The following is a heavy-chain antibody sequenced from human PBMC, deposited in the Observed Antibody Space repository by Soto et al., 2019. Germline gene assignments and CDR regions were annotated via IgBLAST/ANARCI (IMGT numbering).Heavy chain of an antibody. Sequence: GGSLRLSCAASGFTFSSYAMSWVRQAPGKGLEWVSAISGSGGSTYYADSVKGRFTISRDNSKNTLYLQMNSLGAEDTAVYYCAKSGPFYYYDSSGYFSEYGMDVWGQGTTVTVSS. V-gene: IGHV3-23*01. CDR3: AKSGPFYYYDSSGYFSEYGMDV. CDR2: ISGSGGST. CDR1: GFTFSSYA. D-gene: IGHD3-22*01. J-gene: IGHJ6*02.